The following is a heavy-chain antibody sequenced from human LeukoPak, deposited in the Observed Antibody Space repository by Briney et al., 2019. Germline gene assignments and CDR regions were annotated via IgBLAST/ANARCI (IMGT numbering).Heavy chain of an antibody. D-gene: IGHD3-22*01. Sequence: ASVKVSCKASGYTFTGYYMHWVRQAPGQGLEWMGWINPNSGGTNYAQKFQGRVTMTRDTSISTAYMELSRLRSDDTAAYYCARATYYYDSSGYYGPRDPTAYYFDYWGQGTLVTVSS. CDR2: INPNSGGT. CDR1: GYTFTGYY. J-gene: IGHJ4*02. V-gene: IGHV1-2*02. CDR3: ARATYYYDSSGYYGPRDPTAYYFDY.